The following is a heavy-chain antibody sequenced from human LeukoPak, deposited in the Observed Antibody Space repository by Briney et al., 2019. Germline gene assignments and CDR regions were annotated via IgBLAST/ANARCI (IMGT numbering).Heavy chain of an antibody. Sequence: ASVKVSCKASGYTFTSYGISWVRQAPGQGLEWMGWISAYNGNTNYAQKLQGRVTMTEDTSTDTAYMELSSLRSEDTAVYYCATLASPYSYGKDYWGQGTLVTVSS. J-gene: IGHJ4*02. CDR3: ATLASPYSYGKDY. V-gene: IGHV1-18*01. D-gene: IGHD5-18*01. CDR1: GYTFTSYG. CDR2: ISAYNGNT.